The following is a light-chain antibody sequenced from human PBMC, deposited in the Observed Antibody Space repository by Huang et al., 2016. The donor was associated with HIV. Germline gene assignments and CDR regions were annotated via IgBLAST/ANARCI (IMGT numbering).Light chain of an antibody. CDR3: QQFNSYSPLT. CDR2: AAS. V-gene: IGKV1-9*01. Sequence: IQLTQSPSSLSASVGDRVTITCRASQGISSSLAWSQQTPGKAPNLLIYAASTLRSGGPSRFSGSGSGTDFTLTISSLQPEDSATYYCQQFNSYSPLTFGGGTKVEIK. CDR1: QGISSS. J-gene: IGKJ4*01.